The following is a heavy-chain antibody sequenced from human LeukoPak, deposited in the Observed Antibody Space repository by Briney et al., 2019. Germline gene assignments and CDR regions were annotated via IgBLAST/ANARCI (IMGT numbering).Heavy chain of an antibody. J-gene: IGHJ6*02. D-gene: IGHD6-6*01. V-gene: IGHV3-7*05. CDR2: IKQDGSEE. CDR1: GLTFSRYW. CDR3: ARDPYSSTWSYGMDV. Sequence: GGSLRLSCAASGLTFSRYWMSWVRQAPGKGLEWVANIKQDGSEEVYVDSVKGRFTISRDNAKNSLFLQMNTLRAEDTAVYYCARDPYSSTWSYGMDVWGQGTTVTVSS.